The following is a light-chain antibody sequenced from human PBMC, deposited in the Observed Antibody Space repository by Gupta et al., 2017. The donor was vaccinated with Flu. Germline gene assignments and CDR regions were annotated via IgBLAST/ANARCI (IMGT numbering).Light chain of an antibody. CDR2: GAS. CDR3: QQYYNWPPWT. CDR1: QSVSSN. J-gene: IGKJ1*01. V-gene: IGKV3-15*01. Sequence: ERATLSCRASQSVSSNLAWYQQKPGQPPRLLIYGASTRATDIPARFSGSGSGTEFTLTISSLQSEDFAFYFCQQYYNWPPWTFGQGTKVEI.